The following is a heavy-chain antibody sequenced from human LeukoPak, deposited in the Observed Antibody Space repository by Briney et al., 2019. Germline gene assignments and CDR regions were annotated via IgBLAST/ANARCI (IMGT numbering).Heavy chain of an antibody. CDR2: LWYDGTNK. D-gene: IGHD4-11*01. CDR1: GFTFSNYG. CDR3: ARAGGESKYSFSYFDH. Sequence: PGGSLRLSCVGSGFTFSNYGIHWVRQAPGKGLQWVAVLWYDGTNKYYTESVKGRFTISRDNSKDTVFLQMNSLRVEDTAVYYCARAGGESKYSFSYFDHWGRGTRVTVAS. V-gene: IGHV3-33*01. J-gene: IGHJ4*02.